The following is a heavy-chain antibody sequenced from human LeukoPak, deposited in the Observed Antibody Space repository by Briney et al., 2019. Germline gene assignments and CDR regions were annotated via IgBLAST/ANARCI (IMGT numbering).Heavy chain of an antibody. CDR2: IIPSLGTK. CDR1: GGTFSSYA. V-gene: IGHV1-69*05. CDR3: ATDGGSATMGFDS. Sequence: LGASVKVSCKASGGTFSSYAFSWVRQAPGQGLEWMGGIIPSLGTKNYAQQFQGRVTMTTDESTSTAFMELSSLRSEDTAIYSCATDGGSATMGFDSWGQGTLLTVSS. J-gene: IGHJ5*01. D-gene: IGHD1-26*01.